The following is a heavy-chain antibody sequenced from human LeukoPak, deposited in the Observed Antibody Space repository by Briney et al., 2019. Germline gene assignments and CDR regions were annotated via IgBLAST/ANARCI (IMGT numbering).Heavy chain of an antibody. CDR3: ARAIVVVTAIGYYYYMDV. V-gene: IGHV4-59*08. CDR1: GGSISSYY. CDR2: IYYSGST. J-gene: IGHJ6*03. D-gene: IGHD2-21*02. Sequence: IPSETLSLTCTVSGGSISSYYWSWIRQPPGKGLEWIGYIYYSGSTNYNPSLKSRVTISVDTSENQFSLKLSSVTAADTAVYYCARAIVVVTAIGYYYYMDVWGKGTTVTVSS.